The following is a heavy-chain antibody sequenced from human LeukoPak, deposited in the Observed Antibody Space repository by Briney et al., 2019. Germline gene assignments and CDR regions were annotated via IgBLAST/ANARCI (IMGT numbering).Heavy chain of an antibody. J-gene: IGHJ3*02. V-gene: IGHV1-46*01. Sequence: GASGKVSCKASGYTFSNYCMHWVRQAPGQGLEWMGILNPTYDIPIYAQTFEGRVTMTRDMSTSTVYMELSTLTSYDTAVYFCAKDPRNILTGDYDDFDIWGQGTMVIVSS. CDR3: AKDPRNILTGDYDDFDI. D-gene: IGHD3-9*01. CDR1: GYTFSNYC. CDR2: LNPTYDIP.